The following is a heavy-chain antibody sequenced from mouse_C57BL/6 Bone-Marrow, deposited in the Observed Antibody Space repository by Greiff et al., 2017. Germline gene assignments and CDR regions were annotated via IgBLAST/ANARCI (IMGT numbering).Heavy chain of an antibody. CDR3: ARPCDWDFDV. Sequence: QVQLQQSGAELARPGASVKLSCKASGYTFTSYGISWVKQRTGQGLEWIGEIYPRSGNTYYNEKFKGKATLTADKSSSTAYMELRSLTSEDSAVYFCARPCDWDFDVWGTGTTVTVSS. CDR1: GYTFTSYG. V-gene: IGHV1-81*01. CDR2: IYPRSGNT. J-gene: IGHJ1*03.